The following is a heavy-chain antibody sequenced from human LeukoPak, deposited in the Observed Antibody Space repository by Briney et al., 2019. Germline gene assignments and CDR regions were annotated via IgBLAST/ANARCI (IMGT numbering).Heavy chain of an antibody. D-gene: IGHD2-8*02. CDR1: GFTFSSYE. V-gene: IGHV3-48*03. Sequence: GGSLTLSCAASGFTFSSYEMNWLRQAPGQGLEWISYISNSGTIMYYADSVKGRFTISRDDAKSSLYLQLNSLRAEDTAVYYCTLVPLGWGQGTLVTVSS. J-gene: IGHJ4*02. CDR3: TLVPLG. CDR2: ISNSGTIM.